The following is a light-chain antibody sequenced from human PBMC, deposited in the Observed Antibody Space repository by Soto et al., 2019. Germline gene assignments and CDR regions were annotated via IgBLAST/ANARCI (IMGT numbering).Light chain of an antibody. CDR2: DVS. CDR1: SSDVGGYNY. V-gene: IGLV2-14*01. CDR3: SSYTSSSTLPYV. J-gene: IGLJ1*01. Sequence: QSALTQPASVSGSPGQSITISCTGTSSDVGGYNYVSWYQQHPGKAPKLMIYDVSNRPSGVSNRFSGSKSGNTASLTVSVLQAEDEAGYYCSSYTSSSTLPYVFGTGTKVTVL.